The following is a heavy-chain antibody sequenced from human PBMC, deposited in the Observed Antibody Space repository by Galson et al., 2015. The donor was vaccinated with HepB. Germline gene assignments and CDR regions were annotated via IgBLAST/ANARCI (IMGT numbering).Heavy chain of an antibody. Sequence: SLRLSCAASGFTFSSYSMNWVRQAPGKGLEWVSYISSSSSTIYYADSVKGRFTISRDNAKNSLYLQMNSLRAEDTAVYYCAREAYYGNGAPHPTYYYYYMDVWGKGTTVTVSS. CDR3: AREAYYGNGAPHPTYYYYYMDV. V-gene: IGHV3-48*01. CDR1: GFTFSSYS. D-gene: IGHD2-21*01. J-gene: IGHJ6*03. CDR2: ISSSSSTI.